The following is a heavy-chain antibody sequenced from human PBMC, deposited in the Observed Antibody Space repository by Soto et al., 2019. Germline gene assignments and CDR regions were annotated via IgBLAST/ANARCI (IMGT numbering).Heavy chain of an antibody. V-gene: IGHV4-61*01. J-gene: IGHJ4*02. CDR3: ARHAMVRVFDY. CDR2: VYYSGTT. D-gene: IGHD3-10*01. Sequence: PSETLSLTCSVPGGSVSNKTYYWSWIRQPPGKRLEWIGYVYYSGTTNYNPSLKSRVTISVDLSKNQFSLKLSSVTAADTAVYYCARHAMVRVFDYWGQGTLVTV. CDR1: GGSVSNKTYY.